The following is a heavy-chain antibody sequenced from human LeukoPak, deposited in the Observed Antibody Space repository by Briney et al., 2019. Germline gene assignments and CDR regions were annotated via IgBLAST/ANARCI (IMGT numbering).Heavy chain of an antibody. Sequence: GGSLRLSCAASGFTFSSYSMNWVRQAPGKGLEWVSSISSSSSYIYYADSVKGRFTISRDNAKNSLYLQMNSLRAEDTAVYYCARDQGYSGYELYRTLYYFDYWGQGTLVTVSS. CDR3: ARDQGYSGYELYRTLYYFDY. J-gene: IGHJ4*02. CDR1: GFTFSSYS. CDR2: ISSSSSYI. D-gene: IGHD5-12*01. V-gene: IGHV3-21*01.